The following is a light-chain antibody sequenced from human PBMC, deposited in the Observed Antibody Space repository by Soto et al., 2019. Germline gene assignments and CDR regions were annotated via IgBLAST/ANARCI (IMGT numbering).Light chain of an antibody. CDR1: ISNIGAGYD. J-gene: IGLJ2*01. Sequence: QSVRTQPPSVSGAPGPRVTSACTGSISNIGAGYDVHWYQQLPGTAPKLLIYGNSNRPSGVPDRFSGSKSGTSASLAITGLQAEDEADYYCQSYDSSLSGYVVFGGGTKLTVL. CDR3: QSYDSSLSGYVV. V-gene: IGLV1-40*01. CDR2: GNS.